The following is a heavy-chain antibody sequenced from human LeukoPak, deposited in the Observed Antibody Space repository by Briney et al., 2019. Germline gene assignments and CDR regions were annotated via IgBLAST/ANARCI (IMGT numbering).Heavy chain of an antibody. CDR3: ARDDRGDRQFDY. CDR1: GYSISSGYY. CDR2: IYHSGST. J-gene: IGHJ4*02. D-gene: IGHD3-16*01. V-gene: IGHV4-38-2*02. Sequence: SETLSLTCTVSGYSISSGYYWGWIRQPPGKGLEWIGSIYHSGSTYYNPSLKSRVTMSVDTSKNQFSLKLTSVTAADTAVYYCARDDRGDRQFDYWGQGTLVTVSS.